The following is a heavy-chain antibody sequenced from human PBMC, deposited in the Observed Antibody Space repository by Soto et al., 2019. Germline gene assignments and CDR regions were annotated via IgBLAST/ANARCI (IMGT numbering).Heavy chain of an antibody. CDR3: ARGHNTISSGPSGWFDP. D-gene: IGHD6-19*01. V-gene: IGHV4-59*01. Sequence: SETLSLTCTVSGGSISSYYWSWIRQPPGKGLEWIGYIYYSGSTNYNPSLKSRVTISVDTSKNQFSLKLSSVTAADTAVYYCARGHNTISSGPSGWFDPWGQGTLVTVSS. CDR1: GGSISSYY. J-gene: IGHJ5*02. CDR2: IYYSGST.